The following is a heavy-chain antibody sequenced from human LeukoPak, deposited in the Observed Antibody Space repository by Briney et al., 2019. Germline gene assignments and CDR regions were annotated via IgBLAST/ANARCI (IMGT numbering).Heavy chain of an antibody. J-gene: IGHJ1*01. CDR3: AKDIYYYDSSRYFQH. CDR1: GFTFSSYT. Sequence: PGGSLRLSCAASGFTFSSYTMNWVRQAPGKGLEWVSSIDSRSSTMYYADSVKGRFTIFRDNAKNSLYLQMNSLRAEDTAVYYCAKDIYYYDSSRYFQHWGQGTLVTVSS. D-gene: IGHD3-22*01. CDR2: IDSRSSTM. V-gene: IGHV3-21*01.